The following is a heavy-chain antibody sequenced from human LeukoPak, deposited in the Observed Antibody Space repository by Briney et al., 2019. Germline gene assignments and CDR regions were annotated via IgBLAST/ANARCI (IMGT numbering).Heavy chain of an antibody. CDR1: GGSIDIYY. D-gene: IGHD1-26*01. CDR2: IFTSGIA. CDR3: ARGLPVGATSLDY. V-gene: IGHV4-4*07. J-gene: IGHJ4*02. Sequence: SETLSPTCTVSGGSIDIYYWNWIRQPAGKGLEWIGRIFTSGIANYNPSLKSRVTMSVDTSKNQFSLNLSSVTAADTAVYYCARGLPVGATSLDYWGQGTLVTVSS.